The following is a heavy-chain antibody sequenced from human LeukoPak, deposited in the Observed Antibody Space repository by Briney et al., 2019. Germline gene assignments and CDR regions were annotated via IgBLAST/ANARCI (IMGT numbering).Heavy chain of an antibody. J-gene: IGHJ4*02. D-gene: IGHD6-19*01. CDR3: ARAPKYSSGWGSGY. Sequence: ASVKVSCKASGYTFTCYGISWVRQAPGQGLEWMGWISAYNGNTNYAQKLQGRVTMTTDTSTSTAYMELRSLRSDDTAVYYCARAPKYSSGWGSGYWGQGTLVTVSS. V-gene: IGHV1-18*01. CDR1: GYTFTCYG. CDR2: ISAYNGNT.